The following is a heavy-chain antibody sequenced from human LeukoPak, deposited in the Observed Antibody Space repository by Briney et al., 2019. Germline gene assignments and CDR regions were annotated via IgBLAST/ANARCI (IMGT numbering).Heavy chain of an antibody. D-gene: IGHD5-18*01. V-gene: IGHV4-59*01. Sequence: SETLSLTCTVSGGSISSYYWSWIRQPPGKGLEWIGYIYYSGSTNYNPSLKSRVTISVDTSKNQFSLKLSSVTAADTAVYYCARVWGYSYTRGYYYGMDVWGQGTTVTVSS. CDR2: IYYSGST. J-gene: IGHJ6*02. CDR3: ARVWGYSYTRGYYYGMDV. CDR1: GGSISSYY.